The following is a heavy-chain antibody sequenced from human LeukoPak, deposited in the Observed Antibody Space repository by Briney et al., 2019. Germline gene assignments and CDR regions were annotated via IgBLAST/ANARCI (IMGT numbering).Heavy chain of an antibody. CDR3: ARRATEGRPVNEGNWFDP. Sequence: SETLSLTCAVSGDSISSSYLSWVRQSPGKGLEWIARIYKDGSTIYNPSLKSRVTISIETSINQSSLKLTSATAPDTAGYYGARRATEGRPVNEGNWFDPWGQGTLVTVSS. J-gene: IGHJ5*02. V-gene: IGHV4-4*08. D-gene: IGHD1-1*01. CDR2: IYKDGST. CDR1: GDSISSSY.